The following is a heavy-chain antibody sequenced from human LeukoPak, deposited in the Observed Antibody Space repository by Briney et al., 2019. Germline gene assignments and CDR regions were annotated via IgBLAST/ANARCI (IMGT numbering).Heavy chain of an antibody. J-gene: IGHJ5*02. CDR3: ARRQLGGRWFDP. D-gene: IGHD6-6*01. CDR1: GGSFSGYY. V-gene: IGHV4-34*01. Sequence: KPSETLSLTCAVYGGSFSGYYWSWIRQPPGKGLEWIGEINHSGSTNYNPSLKSRVTISVDTSKNQFSLKPSSVTAADTAVYYCARRQLGGRWFDPWGQGTLVTVSS. CDR2: INHSGST.